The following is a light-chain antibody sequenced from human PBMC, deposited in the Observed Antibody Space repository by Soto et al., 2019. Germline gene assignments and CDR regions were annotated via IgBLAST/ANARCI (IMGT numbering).Light chain of an antibody. CDR3: QQSYSTPRT. CDR1: QSISSY. CDR2: AAS. V-gene: IGKV1-39*01. J-gene: IGKJ1*01. Sequence: DIQMTQSPSSLSASVGDIVTITCRASQSISSYLNWYQQKPGKAPKLLIYAASSLQSGVPSRFSGSGSGTDFTLTISSLQPEDFATYYCQQSYSTPRTCGQGTKGDIK.